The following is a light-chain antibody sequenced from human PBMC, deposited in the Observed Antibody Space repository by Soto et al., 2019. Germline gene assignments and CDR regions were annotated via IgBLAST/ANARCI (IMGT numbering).Light chain of an antibody. CDR3: QQYGRSLWT. V-gene: IGKV3-20*01. Sequence: ESVLTQSPGTLSLSPGERATLSCRASQSVSSSYLAWYQQKPGQAPRLLIYGASSRATGIPDRFSGSGSGTDFTLTINRLEPEDFAVYYCQQYGRSLWTFGQGTKVDIK. CDR2: GAS. J-gene: IGKJ1*01. CDR1: QSVSSSY.